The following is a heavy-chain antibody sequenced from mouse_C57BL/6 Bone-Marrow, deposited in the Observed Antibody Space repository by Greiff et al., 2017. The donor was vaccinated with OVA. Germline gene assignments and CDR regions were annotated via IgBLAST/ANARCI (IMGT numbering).Heavy chain of an antibody. CDR3: ARDGYGNYNAMDY. D-gene: IGHD2-10*02. Sequence: EVHLVESGGGLVKPGGSLKLSCAASGFTFSSYAMSWVRQTPEKRLEWVATISDGGSYTYYPDNVKGRFTISRDNAKNNLYLQMSHLKSEDTAMYYCARDGYGNYNAMDYWGQGTSVTVSS. CDR1: GFTFSSYA. J-gene: IGHJ4*01. CDR2: ISDGGSYT. V-gene: IGHV5-4*01.